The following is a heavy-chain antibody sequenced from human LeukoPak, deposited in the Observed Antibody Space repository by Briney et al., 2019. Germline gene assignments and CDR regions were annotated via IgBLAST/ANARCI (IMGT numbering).Heavy chain of an antibody. CDR3: ARDSDIVVVPAAIRYYYYGMDV. V-gene: IGHV3-7*01. CDR1: GFTFSSYW. CDR2: IKQDGSEK. D-gene: IGHD2-2*02. Sequence: GGSLRLSCAASGFTFSSYWMSWVRQAPGKGLEWVANIKQDGSEKYYVDSVKGRFTISRDNAKNSLYLQMNSLRAEDTAVYYCARDSDIVVVPAAIRYYYYGMDVWGQGTTVTVSS. J-gene: IGHJ6*02.